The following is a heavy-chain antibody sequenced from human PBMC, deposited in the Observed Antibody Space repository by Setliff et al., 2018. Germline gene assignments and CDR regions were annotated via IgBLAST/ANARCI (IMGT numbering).Heavy chain of an antibody. CDR1: GGTFRSYG. CDR3: AREVVVVKSAINYYYYMDV. D-gene: IGHD2-2*01. J-gene: IGHJ6*03. Sequence: SVKVSCKASGGTFRSYGISWVRQAPGQGLEWMGGIIPNFGTTSYAQKFQGRVTITTDESTNTDYMELSSLRSDDTAVFYCAREVVVVKSAINYYYYMDVWGKGTTVTVSS. V-gene: IGHV1-69*05. CDR2: IIPNFGTT.